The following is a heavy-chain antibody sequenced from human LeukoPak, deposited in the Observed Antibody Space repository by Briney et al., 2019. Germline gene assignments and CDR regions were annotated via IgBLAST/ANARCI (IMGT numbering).Heavy chain of an antibody. D-gene: IGHD5-24*01. Sequence: ASVKVSCKASGGTFSSYAISWVRQAPGQGLEWMGGIIPIFGTANYAQKFQGRVTITADESTSTAYIELSSLRSEDTAVYYCASREPNGHNSYAFDYWGQGTLVTVSS. CDR2: IIPIFGTA. J-gene: IGHJ4*02. CDR1: GGTFSSYA. V-gene: IGHV1-69*13. CDR3: ASREPNGHNSYAFDY.